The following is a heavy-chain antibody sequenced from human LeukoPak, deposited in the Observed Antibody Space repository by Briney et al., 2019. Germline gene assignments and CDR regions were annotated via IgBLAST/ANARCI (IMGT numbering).Heavy chain of an antibody. CDR3: AREARAAAGTGNAFDI. V-gene: IGHV1-2*02. CDR1: GYTFTCYY. Sequence: ASVTVSFKASGYTFTCYYMHWVRQAPGQGLEWMGWINPNSGGTNYAQKFQGRVTMTRDTSISTAYMELSRLRTDDTAVYYCAREARAAAGTGNAFDIWGQGTMVTVSS. D-gene: IGHD6-13*01. CDR2: INPNSGGT. J-gene: IGHJ3*02.